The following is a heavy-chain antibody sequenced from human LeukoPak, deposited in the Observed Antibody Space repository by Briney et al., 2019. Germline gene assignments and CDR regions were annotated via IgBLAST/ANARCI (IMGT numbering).Heavy chain of an antibody. CDR1: GYSFTSYW. CDR2: IYPSDSDT. CDR3: ARLRYSSTWYRFDYFDY. Sequence: GESLKISCKGSGYSFTSYWSGWVRQMPGKGLEWMGSIYPSDSDTRYSPSFQGQVTMSADKSISTAYLQWSSLKASDTAMYYCARLRYSSTWYRFDYFDYWGQGTLVTVSS. D-gene: IGHD6-13*01. J-gene: IGHJ4*02. V-gene: IGHV5-51*01.